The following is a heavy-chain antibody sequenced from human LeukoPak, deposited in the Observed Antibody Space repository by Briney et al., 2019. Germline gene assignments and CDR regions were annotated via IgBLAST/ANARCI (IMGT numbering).Heavy chain of an antibody. Sequence: SETLSLTCTVSGGSITGSSYYWGWIRQPPGKNLESIGSIYYSGGTYYNPSLKSRVTISLDTSKNQFSLKLRSVIAADTAVYYCARDRGVYFNFWGQGTLVTVSS. V-gene: IGHV4-39*07. CDR1: GGSITGSSYY. J-gene: IGHJ4*02. CDR3: ARDRGVYFNF. CDR2: IYYSGGT.